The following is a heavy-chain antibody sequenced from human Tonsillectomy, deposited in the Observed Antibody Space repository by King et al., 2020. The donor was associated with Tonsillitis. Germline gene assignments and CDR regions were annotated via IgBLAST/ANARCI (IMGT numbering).Heavy chain of an antibody. J-gene: IGHJ5*02. CDR3: ARDLSSDFWSGYPNWFDP. D-gene: IGHD3-3*01. CDR1: GGSISSGSYY. Sequence: QLQESGPGLVTPSQTLSLTCTVSGGSISSGSYYWSWIRQPAGQGLEWIGRIYTSGSTNYNPSLKSRVTMSVDTSKNQFSLKLSSVTAADTAVYYCARDLSSDFWSGYPNWFDPWGQGTLVTVSS. V-gene: IGHV4-61*02. CDR2: IYTSGST.